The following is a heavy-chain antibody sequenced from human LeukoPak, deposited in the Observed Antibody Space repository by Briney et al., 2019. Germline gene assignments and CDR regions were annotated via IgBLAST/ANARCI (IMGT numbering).Heavy chain of an antibody. D-gene: IGHD5-18*01. Sequence: ASVKVSCKASGYTFTGYYMHWVRQAPGQGLEWMGWINPNSGGTNYAQKFQGRVTMTRDTSISTAYMELSRLRSDDTAVYYCARSRIQLWFARGFDYWGQGTLVTVSS. J-gene: IGHJ4*02. V-gene: IGHV1-2*02. CDR3: ARSRIQLWFARGFDY. CDR1: GYTFTGYY. CDR2: INPNSGGT.